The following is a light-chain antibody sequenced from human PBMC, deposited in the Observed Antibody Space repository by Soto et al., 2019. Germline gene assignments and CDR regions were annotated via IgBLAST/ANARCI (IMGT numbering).Light chain of an antibody. V-gene: IGLV2-14*01. CDR2: DVS. Sequence: QSALTQPASVSGSPGQSITISCTGTSSDVGGYNFVSWYQLHPGKAPKLMIYDVSNRPSGVSDRFSGPKSGNTASLTISGLQAEDEADYYCSSYTSSSTLEVFGGGTKLTVL. CDR3: SSYTSSSTLEV. J-gene: IGLJ2*01. CDR1: SSDVGGYNF.